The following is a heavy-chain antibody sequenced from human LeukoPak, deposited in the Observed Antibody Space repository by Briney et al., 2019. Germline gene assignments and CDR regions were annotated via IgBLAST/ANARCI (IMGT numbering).Heavy chain of an antibody. CDR1: GYTFTSYD. V-gene: IGHV1-8*01. J-gene: IGHJ5*02. Sequence: ASVKVSCKASGYTFTSYDINWVRQATGQGLEWMGWMNPNSGNTGYAQKFQGRVTMTRNTSISTAYMELSSLRSEDTAVYYCARAALLLWFGESLAPGAQGPLVTVSS. D-gene: IGHD3-10*01. CDR3: ARAALLLWFGESLAP. CDR2: MNPNSGNT.